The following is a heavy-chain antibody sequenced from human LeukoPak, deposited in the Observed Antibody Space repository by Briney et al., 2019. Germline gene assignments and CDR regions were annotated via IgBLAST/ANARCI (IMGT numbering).Heavy chain of an antibody. D-gene: IGHD5-12*01. V-gene: IGHV3-20*04. CDR1: GFPFDDYG. CDR3: ARTYIVATIKGAFDI. Sequence: GGSLRLSCVASGFPFDDYGMFWVRQSPGKGLEWVSSISWNSGIIDYADSVKGRFTISRDNAKNSLYLQMNSLRAEDTAVYYCARTYIVATIKGAFDIWGQGTMVTVSS. J-gene: IGHJ3*02. CDR2: ISWNSGII.